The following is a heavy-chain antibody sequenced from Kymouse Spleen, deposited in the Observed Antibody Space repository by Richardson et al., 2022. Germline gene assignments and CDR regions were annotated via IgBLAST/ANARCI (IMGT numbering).Heavy chain of an antibody. D-gene: IGHD6-19*01. CDR2: INHSGST. Sequence: QVQLQQWGAGLLKPSETLSLTCAVYGGSFSGYYWSWIRQPPGKGLEWIGEINHSGSTNYNPSLKSRVTISVDTSKNQFSLKLSSVTAADTAVYYCARGRSIAVAGDYFDYWGQGTLVTVSS. CDR3: ARGRSIAVAGDYFDY. V-gene: IGHV4-34*01. CDR1: GGSFSGYY. J-gene: IGHJ4*02.